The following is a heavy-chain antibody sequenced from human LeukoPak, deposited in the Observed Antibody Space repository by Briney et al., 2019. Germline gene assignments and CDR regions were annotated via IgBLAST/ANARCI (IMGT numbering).Heavy chain of an antibody. CDR2: IIPIFGTA. D-gene: IGHD1-26*01. CDR3: ARSSSIGGSYYDY. CDR1: GGTLSSYA. V-gene: IGHV1-69*05. J-gene: IGHJ4*02. Sequence: GASVKVSCKASGGTLSSYAISWVRQARGQGLEWMGGIIPIFGTANYAQKFQGRVTITTDESTSTAYMELSSLRSEDTAVYYCARSSSIGGSYYDYWGQGTLVTVSS.